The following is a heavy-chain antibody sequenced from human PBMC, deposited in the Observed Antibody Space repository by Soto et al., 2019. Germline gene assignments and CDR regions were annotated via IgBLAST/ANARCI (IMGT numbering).Heavy chain of an antibody. CDR3: ARYDYNGYYFDY. Sequence: ASVKVSCKASGYTFSNYYMHWVRQAPGQGHEWMGIINPSGGSTTYAQKFQSRVTMTRDTSTSTVYMELSSLRSEDTAVYYCARYDYNGYYFDYWGQGTLVTVSS. CDR1: GYTFSNYY. D-gene: IGHD4-4*01. CDR2: INPSGGST. V-gene: IGHV1-46*01. J-gene: IGHJ4*02.